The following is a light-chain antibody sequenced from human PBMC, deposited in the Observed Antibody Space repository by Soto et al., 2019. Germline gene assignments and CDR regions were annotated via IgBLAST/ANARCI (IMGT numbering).Light chain of an antibody. CDR1: STDVGGYDY. CDR2: DVN. CDR3: SSYTSSSTRA. J-gene: IGLJ2*01. Sequence: QSALTQPASVSGSPGQSITISCTGTSTDVGGYDYVSWFRQHPGKAPKLMIYDVNNRPSGVSNRFSGSKSGNTASLTISGLQAEDEGDYYCSSYTSSSTRAFGGGTKVTVL. V-gene: IGLV2-14*01.